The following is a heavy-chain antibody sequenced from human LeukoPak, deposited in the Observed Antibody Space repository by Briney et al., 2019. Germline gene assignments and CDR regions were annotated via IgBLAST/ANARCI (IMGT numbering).Heavy chain of an antibody. CDR3: ARSVIAVAGYDAFDI. V-gene: IGHV3-48*02. D-gene: IGHD6-19*01. J-gene: IGHJ3*02. CDR1: GFTFSAYS. Sequence: GGSLRLSCAASGFTFSAYSMNWVRQAPGKGLDWVSYISSRSFTMYYADSVKGRFTISRDNAKNSLYLEMNSLRDEDTAVYYCARSVIAVAGYDAFDIWGQGTVVTVSS. CDR2: ISSRSFTM.